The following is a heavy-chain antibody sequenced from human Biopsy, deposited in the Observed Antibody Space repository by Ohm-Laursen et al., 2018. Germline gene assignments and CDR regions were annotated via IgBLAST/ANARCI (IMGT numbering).Heavy chain of an antibody. Sequence: SVKVSCKVSGYTFGNYGISWVRQAPGQGLERMGWISVYNGNTDYPHKFQGRVTLTTDTSTSTAYMELRSLTSDDTAIYYCARDVVGRGASFFDFWGQGTSVTVSS. CDR1: GYTFGNYG. CDR3: ARDVVGRGASFFDF. CDR2: ISVYNGNT. J-gene: IGHJ4*02. V-gene: IGHV1-18*01. D-gene: IGHD1-26*01.